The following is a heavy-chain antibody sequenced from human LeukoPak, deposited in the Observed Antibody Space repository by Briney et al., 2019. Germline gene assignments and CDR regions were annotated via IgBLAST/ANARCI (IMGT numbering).Heavy chain of an antibody. CDR3: VRRTYSSSYYMDV. D-gene: IGHD6-6*01. CDR1: GGSISSFY. V-gene: IGHV4-59*01. J-gene: IGHJ6*03. CDR2: IYYSGST. Sequence: PSETLSLTCTVSGGSISSFYWSWIRQPPGKGLEWIGYIYYSGSTNYNPSLKSRVTISVDTSKNQFSLKLSSVTAADTAVYYCVRRTYSSSYYMDVWANGTTVTVSS.